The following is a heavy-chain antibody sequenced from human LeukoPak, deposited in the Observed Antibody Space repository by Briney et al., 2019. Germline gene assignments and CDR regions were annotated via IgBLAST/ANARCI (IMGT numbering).Heavy chain of an antibody. J-gene: IGHJ4*02. CDR3: ARGPRYCSSTSCYLLDY. Sequence: SCKASGGTFSSYAISWVRQAPGQGLEWMGEINHSGSTNYNPSLKSRVTISVDTSKNQFSLKLSSVTAADTAVYYCARGPRYCSSTSCYLLDYWGQGTLVTVSS. D-gene: IGHD2-2*01. CDR2: INHSGST. V-gene: IGHV4-34*01. CDR1: GGTFSSYA.